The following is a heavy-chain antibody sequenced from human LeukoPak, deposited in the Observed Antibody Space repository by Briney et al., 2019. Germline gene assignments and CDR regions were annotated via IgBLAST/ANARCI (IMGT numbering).Heavy chain of an antibody. CDR2: ISGSGGST. V-gene: IGHV3-23*01. CDR1: GFTFSSYS. J-gene: IGHJ4*02. Sequence: PGGSLRLSCAASGFTFSSYSMNWVRQAPGKGLEWVSAISGSGGSTYYADSVKGRFTISRDNSKNTLYLQMNSPRAEDTAVYYCAKSPDIVVVVPLGWGQGTLVTVSS. D-gene: IGHD2-2*01. CDR3: AKSPDIVVVVPLG.